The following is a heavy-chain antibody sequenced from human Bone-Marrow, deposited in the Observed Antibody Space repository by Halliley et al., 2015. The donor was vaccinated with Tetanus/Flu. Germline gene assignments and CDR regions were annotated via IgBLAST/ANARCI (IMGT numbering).Heavy chain of an antibody. D-gene: IGHD1-26*01. Sequence: WIGFITSSGSTNSSPSLQSRLTISLDTSKNQFSMALKSVSAADSAVYYCARQMFAGRLKWFDPWGQGTLVTVSS. V-gene: IGHV4-59*08. CDR3: ARQMFAGRLKWFDP. CDR2: ITSSGST. J-gene: IGHJ5*02.